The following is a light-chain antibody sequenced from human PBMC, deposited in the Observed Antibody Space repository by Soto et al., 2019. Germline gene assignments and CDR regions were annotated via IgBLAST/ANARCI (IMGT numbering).Light chain of an antibody. Sequence: VLTQSPSTLSLSPGERATLSCRASQSVSSYLAWYQQKPGQAPRLLIYDTSNRATGVPARFSGSGSGTDFTLTISSLEPEDCAIYYCQQYNNWPLFGQGTKVDIK. J-gene: IGKJ1*01. V-gene: IGKV3-11*01. CDR3: QQYNNWPL. CDR1: QSVSSY. CDR2: DTS.